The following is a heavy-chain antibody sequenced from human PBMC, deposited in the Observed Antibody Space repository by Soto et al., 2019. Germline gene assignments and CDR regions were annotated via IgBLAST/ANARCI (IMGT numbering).Heavy chain of an antibody. CDR3: ARERRAGNWFDS. CDR1: GGPVKSDFYY. V-gene: IGHV4-61*01. CDR2: IYNIMST. Sequence: SETLSLTCTVSGGPVKSDFYYWSWIRQPPGKGLEWIGYIYNIMSTNYNPSLRSRVTMSLDTSNNQFSLKLTSVTAADTAVYYCARERRAGNWFDSWGQGTPVTVSS. D-gene: IGHD3-10*01. J-gene: IGHJ5*01.